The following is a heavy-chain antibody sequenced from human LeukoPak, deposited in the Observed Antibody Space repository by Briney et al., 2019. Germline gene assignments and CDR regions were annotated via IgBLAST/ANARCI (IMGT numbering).Heavy chain of an antibody. J-gene: IGHJ4*02. CDR1: GFTFSGSW. D-gene: IGHD4-17*01. CDR3: ARLNGEITVFGY. CDR2: IKQDGSEK. V-gene: IGHV3-7*01. Sequence: GGSLRLSCAASGFTFSGSWMSWVRQAPGKGLEWVATIKQDGSEKYYVDSVKGRFIISRDNAKNSLFLLMDSLRVEDTAVYYCARLNGEITVFGYWGQGTLVSVSS.